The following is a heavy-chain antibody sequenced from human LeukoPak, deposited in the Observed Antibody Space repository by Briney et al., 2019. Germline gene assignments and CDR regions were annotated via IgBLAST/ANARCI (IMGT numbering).Heavy chain of an antibody. D-gene: IGHD3-10*01. V-gene: IGHV4-38-2*02. CDR2: IYHSGST. CDR1: GYSISSGYY. J-gene: IGHJ4*02. CDR3: GFGSGSYYSDY. Sequence: SGTLSLTCTVSGYSISSGYYWGWIRQPPGQGLEWIGSIYHSGSTYYNPSLKSRVTISVDTSKNQFSLKLSSVTAADTAVYYCGFGSGSYYSDYWGQGTLVTVSS.